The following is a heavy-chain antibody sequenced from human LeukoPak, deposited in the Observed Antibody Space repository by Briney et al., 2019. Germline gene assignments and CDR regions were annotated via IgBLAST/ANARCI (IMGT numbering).Heavy chain of an antibody. CDR3: ARESYYDGMGYYYYYGMDV. Sequence: ASVKVSCKASGYTFTSYGISWVRQAPGQGLEWMGWISAYNGNTNYAQKPQGRVTMTTDTSTSTDYMELRSLRSDDTAVYYCARESYYDGMGYYYYYGMDVWGRGTTVTVSS. J-gene: IGHJ6*02. CDR2: ISAYNGNT. V-gene: IGHV1-18*01. D-gene: IGHD3-22*01. CDR1: GYTFTSYG.